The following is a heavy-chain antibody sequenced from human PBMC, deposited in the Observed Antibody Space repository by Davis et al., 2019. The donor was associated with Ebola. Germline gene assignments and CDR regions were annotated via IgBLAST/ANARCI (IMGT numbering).Heavy chain of an antibody. V-gene: IGHV5-51*01. Sequence: PGGSLRLSCKGSGYSFTSYWIAWVRQMPGKGLEWMGIIYPGDSDTRYSPSFQGQVTISADKSISTAYLQWSSLKASDTAMYYCARASSGSQIWDYWGQGTLVTVSS. CDR2: IYPGDSDT. CDR1: GYSFTSYW. J-gene: IGHJ4*02. CDR3: ARASSGSQIWDY. D-gene: IGHD3-10*01.